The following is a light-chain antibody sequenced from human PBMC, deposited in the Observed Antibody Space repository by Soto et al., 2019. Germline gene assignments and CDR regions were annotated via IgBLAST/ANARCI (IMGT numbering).Light chain of an antibody. J-gene: IGLJ3*02. V-gene: IGLV3-21*02. CDR3: QVWDSSSDHWV. Sequence: SYELTKPPSASVAPGQTARITCAGNNIGGKSVDWYQQKPGQDHVLVVYDDSDRPSGIPERFSGSNSGNTATLTISRVEAGDEADYCGQVWDSSSDHWVFGGGTKVTVL. CDR1: NIGGKS. CDR2: DDS.